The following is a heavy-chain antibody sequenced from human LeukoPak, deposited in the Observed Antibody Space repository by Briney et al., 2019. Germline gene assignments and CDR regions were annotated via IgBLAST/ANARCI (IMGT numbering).Heavy chain of an antibody. CDR1: GYTFTGYY. CDR3: ARVLNHYYGSGSPSDFDY. Sequence: GASVKVSCKASGYTFTGYYMHWVRQAPGQGLEWMGWINPNSGNTGYAQKFQGRVTMTRNTSISTAYMELSSLRSEDTAVYYCARVLNHYYGSGSPSDFDYWGQGTLVTVSS. V-gene: IGHV1-8*02. J-gene: IGHJ4*02. CDR2: INPNSGNT. D-gene: IGHD3-10*01.